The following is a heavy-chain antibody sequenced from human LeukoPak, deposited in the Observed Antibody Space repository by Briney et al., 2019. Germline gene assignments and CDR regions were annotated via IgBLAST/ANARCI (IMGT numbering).Heavy chain of an antibody. V-gene: IGHV3-21*01. J-gene: IGHJ3*02. CDR3: ARDLGARDAFDI. CDR1: GFTFSSYS. CDR2: ISSSSSYI. Sequence: PGGSLRLSCAASGFTFSSYSMNWVRQAPGKGLEWVSSISSSSSYIYYADSVKGRFTISRDNAKNSLYLQMNSLGAEDTAVYYCARDLGARDAFDIWGQGTMVTVSS. D-gene: IGHD1-26*01.